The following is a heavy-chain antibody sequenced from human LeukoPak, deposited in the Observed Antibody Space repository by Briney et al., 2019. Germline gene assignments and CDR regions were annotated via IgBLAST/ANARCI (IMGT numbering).Heavy chain of an antibody. J-gene: IGHJ6*03. Sequence: GGSLRLSCAASGSTFSDNYMTWVRQAPGKGLEWLSYISGNGGVIQYADSVKGRFTISRDNAKNSLYLQMNSLRAEDTAVYYCARVKSGYSYGPHYYYYYYMDVWGKGTTVTVSS. CDR1: GSTFSDNY. D-gene: IGHD5-18*01. CDR3: ARVKSGYSYGPHYYYYYYMDV. CDR2: ISGNGGVI. V-gene: IGHV3-11*04.